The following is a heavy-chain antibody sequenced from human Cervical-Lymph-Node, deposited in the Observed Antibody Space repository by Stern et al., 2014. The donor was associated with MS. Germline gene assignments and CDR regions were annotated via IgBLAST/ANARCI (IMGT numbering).Heavy chain of an antibody. Sequence: VHLVESGAEVKKPGSSVKVSCKASGGTFSSYAISWVRQAPGQGLEWMGGIIPIFGTANYAQKFQGRVTITADESTSTAYMELSSLRSEDTAVYYCARDRGPVWNDASHFDYWGQGTLVTVSS. CDR3: ARDRGPVWNDASHFDY. V-gene: IGHV1-69*01. J-gene: IGHJ4*02. D-gene: IGHD1-1*01. CDR1: GGTFSSYA. CDR2: IIPIFGTA.